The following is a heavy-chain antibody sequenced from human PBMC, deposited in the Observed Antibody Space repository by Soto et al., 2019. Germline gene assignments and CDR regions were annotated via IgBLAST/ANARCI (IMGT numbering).Heavy chain of an antibody. Sequence: QVQLVQSGAEVKKPGSSVKVSCKAAGGTFSSYAISWVRQAPGQGLEWMGGIIPIFGTANYAQKFQGRVTITADESTSTAYMELSSLRSEDTAVYYCARSLSHSYSSSWYYFDYWGQGTLVTVSS. J-gene: IGHJ4*02. CDR2: IIPIFGTA. D-gene: IGHD6-13*01. CDR1: GGTFSSYA. V-gene: IGHV1-69*01. CDR3: ARSLSHSYSSSWYYFDY.